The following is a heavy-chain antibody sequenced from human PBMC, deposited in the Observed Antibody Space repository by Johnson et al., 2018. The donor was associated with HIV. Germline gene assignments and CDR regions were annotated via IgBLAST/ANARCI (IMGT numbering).Heavy chain of an antibody. CDR3: AKIIGYSSGLEI. CDR1: GFTFSTYA. D-gene: IGHD6-19*01. J-gene: IGHJ3*02. CDR2: ISGNGGTT. V-gene: IGHV3-64*04. Sequence: QVQLVESGGGVVRPGRSLRLSCAASGFTFSTYAMHWVRQAPGKGLEYVSGISGNGGTTYYANSVKARFTISRDDARNTLYLQMNSLRVEDTAVYYCAKIIGYSSGLEIWGQGTMVTVSS.